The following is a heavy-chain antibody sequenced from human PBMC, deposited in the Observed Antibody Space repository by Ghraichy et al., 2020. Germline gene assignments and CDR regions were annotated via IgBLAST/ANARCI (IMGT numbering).Heavy chain of an antibody. CDR2: INSDGSST. D-gene: IGHD3-22*01. J-gene: IGHJ3*02. V-gene: IGHV3-74*01. CDR1: GFTFSSYW. CDR3: ASHGNYYDSSGYLLDAFDI. Sequence: GGSLRLSCAASGFTFSSYWMHWVRQAPGKGLVWVSRINSDGSSTSYADSVKGRFTISRDNAKNTLYLQMNSLRAEDTAVYYCASHGNYYDSSGYLLDAFDIWGQGTMVTVSS.